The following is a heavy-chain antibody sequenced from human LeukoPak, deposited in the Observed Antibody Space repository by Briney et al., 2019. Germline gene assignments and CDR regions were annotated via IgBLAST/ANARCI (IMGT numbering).Heavy chain of an antibody. CDR1: AFTFSNYG. Sequence: GGSLRLSCAASAFTFSNYGMSWVRQAPGKGLEWIANISKDGGDTYYVASTKGPFPISRDNAKNSLYLQMNSLRVDDTAVYYCARERGYSTFDYWGQGILVIVSS. D-gene: IGHD2-15*01. CDR2: ISKDGGDT. V-gene: IGHV3-7*01. J-gene: IGHJ4*02. CDR3: ARERGYSTFDY.